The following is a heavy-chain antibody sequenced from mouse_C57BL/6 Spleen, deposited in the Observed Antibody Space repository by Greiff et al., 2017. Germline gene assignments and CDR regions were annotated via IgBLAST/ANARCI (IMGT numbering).Heavy chain of an antibody. V-gene: IGHV1-42*01. CDR2: INPSTGGT. J-gene: IGHJ4*01. D-gene: IGHD1-1*01. CDR1: GYSFTGYY. CDR3: ARRRGSPSMDY. Sequence: EVQRVESGPELVKPGASVKISCKASGYSFTGYYMNWVKQSPEKSLEWIGEINPSTGGTTYNQKFKAKATLTVDKSSSTAYMQLKSLTSEDSAVYYCARRRGSPSMDYWGQGTSVTVSS.